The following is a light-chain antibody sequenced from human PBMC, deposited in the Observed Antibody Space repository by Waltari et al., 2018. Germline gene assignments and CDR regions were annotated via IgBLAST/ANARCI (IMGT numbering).Light chain of an antibody. CDR2: RNK. Sequence: QAVLTQPPSAAGAPGPGVTIPSSGTSYNVARNVVHCYQQLPGTAPKLLIYRNKQRPSGVPDRFSGSKSGTSASLAISGLRSEDEADYYCAAWDDSLSGVVFGGGTKLTVL. CDR1: SYNVARNV. V-gene: IGLV1-47*01. CDR3: AAWDDSLSGVV. J-gene: IGLJ2*01.